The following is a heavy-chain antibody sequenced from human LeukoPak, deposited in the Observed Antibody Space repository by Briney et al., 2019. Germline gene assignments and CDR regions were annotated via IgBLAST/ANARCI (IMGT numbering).Heavy chain of an antibody. J-gene: IGHJ4*02. Sequence: GGSLRLSCAASGFTFSSYSMNWVRQAPGKGLEWVSSISSSSSYIYYADSVKGRFTISRDNAKNSLYLQMNSLRAEDTAVYYCARGKSNYGDYVDYWGQGTLVTVSS. D-gene: IGHD4-17*01. CDR3: ARGKSNYGDYVDY. V-gene: IGHV3-21*01. CDR2: ISSSSSYI. CDR1: GFTFSSYS.